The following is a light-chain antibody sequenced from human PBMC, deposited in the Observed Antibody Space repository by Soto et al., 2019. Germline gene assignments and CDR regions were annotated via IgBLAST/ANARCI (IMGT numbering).Light chain of an antibody. V-gene: IGKV3-15*01. CDR1: QSVNSN. Sequence: EIVMTQSPATLSVSPGERATLSCRASQSVNSNLAWYQQKPGQAPRLLISGASTRATGIPARFSGSGSGTDFTLTISSLQSEDFAVYYCQQYVNWPPVTFGGGTRVEIK. CDR2: GAS. CDR3: QQYVNWPPVT. J-gene: IGKJ4*01.